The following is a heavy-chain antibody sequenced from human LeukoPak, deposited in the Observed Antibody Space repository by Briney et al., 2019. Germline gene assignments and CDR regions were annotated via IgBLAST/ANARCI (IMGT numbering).Heavy chain of an antibody. J-gene: IGHJ4*02. D-gene: IGHD3-3*01. V-gene: IGHV1-8*01. Sequence: AASVKVSCKASGCTFTSYDINWVRQATGQGLEWMGWMNPNSGNAGYAQKFQGRVTMTRNTSISTAYMELSSLRSEDTAVYYCARRTKRFLEWLPEYYFDYWGQGTLVTVSS. CDR3: ARRTKRFLEWLPEYYFDY. CDR2: MNPNSGNA. CDR1: GCTFTSYD.